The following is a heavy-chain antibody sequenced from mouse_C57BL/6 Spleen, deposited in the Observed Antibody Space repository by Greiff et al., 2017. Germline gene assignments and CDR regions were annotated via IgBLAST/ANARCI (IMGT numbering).Heavy chain of an antibody. V-gene: IGHV5-12*01. J-gene: IGHJ4*01. D-gene: IGHD2-2*01. CDR3: ARAGYDEAMDY. CDR1: GFTFSDYY. CDR2: ISNGGGST. Sequence: EVMLVESGGGLVQPGGSLKLSCAASGFTFSDYYMYWVRQTPEQRLEWVAYISNGGGSTYYPDTVKGRFTISRDNAKNTLYLQMSRLKSEDTAMYYCARAGYDEAMDYWGQGTSVTVSS.